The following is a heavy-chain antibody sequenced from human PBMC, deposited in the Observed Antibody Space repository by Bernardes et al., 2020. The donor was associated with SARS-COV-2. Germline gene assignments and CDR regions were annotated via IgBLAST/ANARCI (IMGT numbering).Heavy chain of an antibody. D-gene: IGHD2-21*01. CDR2: IYSSGIS. CDR1: GGSISSINYY. J-gene: IGHJ6*01. CDR3: AGSSCGIDCYIGGLRSWDYGMDV. V-gene: IGHV4-39*01. Sequence: SEPLSLTCTVSGGSISSINYYWCWLLQPPGKGLEWIGSIYSSGISYYNPSLQSRFRASVDTSKNQFSLRLSFVTAADTAVYYCAGSSCGIDCYIGGLRSWDYGMDVWGQGTTVTVSS.